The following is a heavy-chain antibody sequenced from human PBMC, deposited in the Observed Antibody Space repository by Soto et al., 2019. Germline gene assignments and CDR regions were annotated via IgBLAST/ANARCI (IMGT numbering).Heavy chain of an antibody. D-gene: IGHD2-15*01. Sequence: QITLKESGPTLVKPTQTLTLTCTFSGFSLSTSGVGVGWIRQPPGKALEWLALIYWDDDKRYSPSLKSRLTLPNEASKNPVVFTMTDTDPVDTATYYCAQPYCSGGSCYPQVYWFPPWGQGTLVTVSS. J-gene: IGHJ5*02. CDR3: AQPYCSGGSCYPQVYWFPP. CDR1: GFSLSTSGVG. V-gene: IGHV2-5*02. CDR2: IYWDDDK.